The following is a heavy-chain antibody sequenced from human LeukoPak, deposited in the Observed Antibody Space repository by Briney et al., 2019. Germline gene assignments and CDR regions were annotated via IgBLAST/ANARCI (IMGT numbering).Heavy chain of an antibody. CDR2: ISSGGSTI. V-gene: IGHV3-48*03. D-gene: IGHD4-17*01. Sequence: PGGSLRLSCAASGFTFSSYEMNWVRQAPGKGLEWVSYISSGGSTIYYADSVKGRFTISRDNAKNSLYLQMNSLRAEDTAVYYCARVAPDYGDYGYAFDIWGQGTMVTVSS. J-gene: IGHJ3*02. CDR1: GFTFSSYE. CDR3: ARVAPDYGDYGYAFDI.